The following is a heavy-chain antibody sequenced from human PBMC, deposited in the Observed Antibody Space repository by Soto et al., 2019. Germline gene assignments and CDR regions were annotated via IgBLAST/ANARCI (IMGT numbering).Heavy chain of an antibody. J-gene: IGHJ6*02. Sequence: EVQLVQSGAEVKKPGESLKISCKGSGYSFTSYWIGWVRQMPGKGLESMGIIYPGDSDTRYSPSFQGQVTISADKSISTAYLQWSSLKASDTAMYYCERTAAAGKYYYGMDVWGQGTTVTVSS. CDR3: ERTAAAGKYYYGMDV. V-gene: IGHV5-51*01. CDR2: IYPGDSDT. CDR1: GYSFTSYW. D-gene: IGHD6-13*01.